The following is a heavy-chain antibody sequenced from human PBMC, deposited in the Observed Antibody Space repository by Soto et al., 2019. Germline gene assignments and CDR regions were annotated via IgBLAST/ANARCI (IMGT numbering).Heavy chain of an antibody. CDR2: IWYDGSYM. CDR3: ARDLSGLDY. Sequence: GGSLRLSCAASGFTFSSYGMHWVRQAPGKGLEWVAVIWYDGSYMYYADSVKGRFTISRDKSKNTLYLQMNSLRAEDTAVYYCARDLSGLDYWGQGTLVTVSS. J-gene: IGHJ4*02. V-gene: IGHV3-33*01. CDR1: GFTFSSYG.